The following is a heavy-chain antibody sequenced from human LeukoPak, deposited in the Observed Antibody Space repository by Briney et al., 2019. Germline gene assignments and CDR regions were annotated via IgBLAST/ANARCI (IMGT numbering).Heavy chain of an antibody. CDR1: GYTFTGYY. J-gene: IGHJ4*02. CDR2: INPNSGGT. Sequence: ASVRVSCKASGYTFTGYYMHWVRQAPGQGLEWMGWINPNSGGTNYAQEFQGWVTMTRDTSISTAYMELSRLRSDDTAVYYCARDYCSSTSCLFDYWGQGTLVTVSS. D-gene: IGHD2-2*01. CDR3: ARDYCSSTSCLFDY. V-gene: IGHV1-2*04.